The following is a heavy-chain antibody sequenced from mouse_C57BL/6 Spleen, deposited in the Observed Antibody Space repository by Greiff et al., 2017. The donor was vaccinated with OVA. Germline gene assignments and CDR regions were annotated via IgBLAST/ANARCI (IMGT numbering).Heavy chain of an antibody. CDR2: IYPSDSET. CDR3: ARGGTYYSNFYAMDY. Sequence: QVQLQQPGAELVRPGSSVKLSCKASGYTFTSYWMDWVKQRPGQGLEWIGNIYPSDSETHYNQKFKDKATLTVDKSSSTAYMQLSSLTSEDSAVYYCARGGTYYSNFYAMDYWGQGTSVTVSS. CDR1: GYTFTSYW. J-gene: IGHJ4*01. D-gene: IGHD2-5*01. V-gene: IGHV1-61*01.